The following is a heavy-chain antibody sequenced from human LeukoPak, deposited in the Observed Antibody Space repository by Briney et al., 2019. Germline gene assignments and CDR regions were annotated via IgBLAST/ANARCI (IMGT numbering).Heavy chain of an antibody. V-gene: IGHV3-11*04. J-gene: IGHJ5*02. CDR1: GGSISSSS. Sequence: LSLTCTVSGGSISSSSYYWGWIRQPPGKGLEWVSYISSSSSTIYYADSVKGRFTISRDNAKNSLYLQMNSLRAEDTAVYYCARGAGGGSSLSDNWFDPWGQGTLVTVSS. CDR2: ISSSSSTI. CDR3: ARGAGGGSSLSDNWFDP. D-gene: IGHD2-15*01.